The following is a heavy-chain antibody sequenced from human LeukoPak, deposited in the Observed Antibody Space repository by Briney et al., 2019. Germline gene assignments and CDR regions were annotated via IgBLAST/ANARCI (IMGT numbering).Heavy chain of an antibody. CDR1: GFTFSSHA. CDR3: ARWDSSGYDDY. J-gene: IGHJ4*02. Sequence: GGSLRLSCAASGFTFSSHAMHWVRQAPGKGLEWVAVISYDGSNKYYADSVKGRFTISRDNSKNTLYLQMNSLRAEDTAVYYCARWDSSGYDDYWGQGTLVTVSS. CDR2: ISYDGSNK. V-gene: IGHV3-30-3*01. D-gene: IGHD3-22*01.